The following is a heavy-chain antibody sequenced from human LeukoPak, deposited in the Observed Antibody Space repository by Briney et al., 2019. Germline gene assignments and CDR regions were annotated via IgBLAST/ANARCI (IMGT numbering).Heavy chain of an antibody. CDR1: GGSISGYY. Sequence: SETLSLTCTVSGGSISGYYWSWIRQPPGKGLEWIGYIYYSGSTNYNPSLKSRVTISVDTSKNQFSLKLSSATAADTAVYYCARHPYCGGDCYYQQYYFDYWGQGTLVTVSS. CDR3: ARHPYCGGDCYYQQYYFDY. V-gene: IGHV4-59*08. D-gene: IGHD2-21*02. CDR2: IYYSGST. J-gene: IGHJ4*02.